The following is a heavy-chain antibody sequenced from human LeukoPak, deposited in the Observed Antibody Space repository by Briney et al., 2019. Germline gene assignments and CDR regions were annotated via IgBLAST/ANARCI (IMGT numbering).Heavy chain of an antibody. CDR2: ISAYNGNT. CDR3: ARGRRSGSYYNWFDP. D-gene: IGHD1-26*01. CDR1: GYTFTSYG. V-gene: IGHV1-18*01. J-gene: IGHJ5*02. Sequence: ASVKVSCKAPGYTFTSYGISWVRQVPGQGLEWMRWISAYNGNTNYAQKLQGRVTMTTDTSTSTAYMELRSLRSDDTAVYYCARGRRSGSYYNWFDPWGQGTLVTVSS.